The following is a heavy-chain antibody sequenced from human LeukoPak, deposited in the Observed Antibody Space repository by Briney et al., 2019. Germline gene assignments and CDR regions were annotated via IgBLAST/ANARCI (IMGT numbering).Heavy chain of an antibody. D-gene: IGHD5-18*01. J-gene: IGHJ4*02. CDR3: ALGRDTATYFDY. Sequence: GGSLRLSCAASGFTFSSYGMSWVRQAPGKGLEWVSAISGSGGSTYYADSVKGRFTISRDNSKNTLYLQMNSLRAEDTAVYYCALGRDTATYFDYWGQGTLVTVSS. V-gene: IGHV3-23*01. CDR1: GFTFSSYG. CDR2: ISGSGGST.